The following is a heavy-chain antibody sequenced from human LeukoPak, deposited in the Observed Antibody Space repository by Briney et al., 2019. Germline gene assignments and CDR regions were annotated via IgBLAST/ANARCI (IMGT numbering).Heavy chain of an antibody. D-gene: IGHD3-10*01. Sequence: PGGSLRLSCAASGFTFSSYSMNWGRQAPGKGLEWVSTISGSGSTTYYADSVKGRFTISRHNSKNTLYLQMNSLRAEDTALYYCAKDQDYYASASGFDYWGQGTLVTVSS. J-gene: IGHJ4*02. CDR3: AKDQDYYASASGFDY. CDR1: GFTFSSYS. CDR2: ISGSGSTT. V-gene: IGHV3-23*01.